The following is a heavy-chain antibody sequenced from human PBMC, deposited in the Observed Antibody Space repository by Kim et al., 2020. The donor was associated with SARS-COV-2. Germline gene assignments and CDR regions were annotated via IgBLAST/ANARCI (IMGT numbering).Heavy chain of an antibody. D-gene: IGHD1-1*01. CDR3: AKYGGRTGDYYSP. J-gene: IGHJ5*02. CDR2: VLGSGSNA. CDR1: GFTFSTYA. Sequence: GGSLRLSCAASGFTFSTYAMTWVRQAPGKGLDWVSTVLGSGSNAYYADSVKGRCTISRDNSENTLFLQMNNLRAEDTAIYYCAKYGGRTGDYYSPWGQGTLVTVSS. V-gene: IGHV3-23*01.